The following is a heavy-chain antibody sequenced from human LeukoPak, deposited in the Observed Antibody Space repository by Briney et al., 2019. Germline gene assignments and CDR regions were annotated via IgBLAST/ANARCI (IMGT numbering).Heavy chain of an antibody. CDR3: ARVGRTEEGGYSYYYIDV. V-gene: IGHV4-59*01. D-gene: IGHD4-11*01. Sequence: PSETLSLTCTVSGDSIPGDYWTWIRQPLGKGLEWIGYIYYTGTTNYNPSLKSRLTISVDVFKNQFSLNLSSMTAADTAVYYCARVGRTEEGGYSYYYIDVWGYGTTVTVSS. CDR2: IYYTGTT. CDR1: GDSIPGDY. J-gene: IGHJ6*03.